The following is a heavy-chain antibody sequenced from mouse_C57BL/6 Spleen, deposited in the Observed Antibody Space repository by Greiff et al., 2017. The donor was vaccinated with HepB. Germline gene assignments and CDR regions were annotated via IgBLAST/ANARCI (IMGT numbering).Heavy chain of an antibody. Sequence: EVHLVESGGGLVKPGGSLKLSCAASGFTFSDYGMHWVRQAPEKGLEWVAYISSGSSTIYYADTVKGRFTISRDNAKNTLFLQMTSLRSEDTAIYYCARRGATLRYFDVWGTGTTVTVSS. V-gene: IGHV5-17*01. J-gene: IGHJ1*03. CDR3: ARRGATLRYFDV. CDR2: ISSGSSTI. CDR1: GFTFSDYG. D-gene: IGHD1-1*01.